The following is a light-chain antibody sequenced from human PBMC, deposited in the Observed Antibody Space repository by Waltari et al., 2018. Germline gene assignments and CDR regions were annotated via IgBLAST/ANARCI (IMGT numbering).Light chain of an antibody. V-gene: IGKV3-11*01. CDR3: QQRSNF. CDR2: DAS. CDR1: QSVSSY. Sequence: EIVLTQSPATLSLSPGERATLSCRARQSVSSYLAWYQQKPGQAPRLLIYDASNRATGIPARFSGSGSGTDFTLTISSLEPEDFAVYYCQQRSNFFGGGTKVEIK. J-gene: IGKJ4*01.